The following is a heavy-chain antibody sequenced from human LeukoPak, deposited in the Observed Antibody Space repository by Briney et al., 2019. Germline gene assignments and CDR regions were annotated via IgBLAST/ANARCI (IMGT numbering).Heavy chain of an antibody. CDR2: IYPGDSDT. CDR1: GYSFTSNW. CDR3: ARHLGYYYYGMDV. Sequence: GESLKISCKGSGYSFTSNWIAWVRQMPGKGLEWMGIIYPGDSDTRYSPSFQGQVTISADKSISTAYLQWSSLKASDTAMYHCARHLGYYYYGMDVWGQGTTVTVSS. J-gene: IGHJ6*02. V-gene: IGHV5-51*01.